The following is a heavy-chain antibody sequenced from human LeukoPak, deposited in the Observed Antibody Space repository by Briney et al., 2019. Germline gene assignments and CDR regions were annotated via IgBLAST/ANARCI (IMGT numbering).Heavy chain of an antibody. Sequence: SETLSLTCTVSGDSISSSGHYWGWIRQPPGKGLEWIGIIYHSGSTYYNPSVKSRVTISVDTSKNQFSLKLSSVTAADTAVYYCARQYCSSVTCWAYFDHWGQGTLVTVSS. CDR2: IYHSGST. V-gene: IGHV4-39*01. CDR1: GDSISSSGHY. D-gene: IGHD2-2*01. CDR3: ARQYCSSVTCWAYFDH. J-gene: IGHJ4*02.